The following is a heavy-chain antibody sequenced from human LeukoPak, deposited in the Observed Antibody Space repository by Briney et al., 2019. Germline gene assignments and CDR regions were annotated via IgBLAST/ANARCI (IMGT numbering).Heavy chain of an antibody. Sequence: SETLSLTCSVSGGSITGHYWAWIRQPPGKGLEWIGYISYTGSTNYNPSLKSRVTISVDTSKNQFSLKLSSVTAADTAVYYCARRRYFDWLSDYWGQGTLVTVSS. J-gene: IGHJ4*02. CDR2: ISYTGST. V-gene: IGHV4-59*11. D-gene: IGHD3-9*01. CDR3: ARRRYFDWLSDY. CDR1: GGSITGHY.